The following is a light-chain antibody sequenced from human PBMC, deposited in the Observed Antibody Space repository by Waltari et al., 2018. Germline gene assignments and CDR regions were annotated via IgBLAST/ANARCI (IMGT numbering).Light chain of an antibody. V-gene: IGLV3-1*01. CDR1: KLGDKY. CDR2: QDT. Sequence: SYELTQPPSVSVSPGQTASITRSGDKLGDKYACWYQQKPGQSPVLVIYQDTKRPSGIPGRFSGSNSGNTATLTISGTQAMDEADYYCQAWDSSTPYVFGPGTKVTVL. J-gene: IGLJ1*01. CDR3: QAWDSSTPYV.